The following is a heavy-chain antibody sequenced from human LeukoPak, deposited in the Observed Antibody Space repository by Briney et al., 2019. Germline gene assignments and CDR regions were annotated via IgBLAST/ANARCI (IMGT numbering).Heavy chain of an antibody. J-gene: IGHJ4*02. CDR3: ARGDGYSVGPDY. V-gene: IGHV3-21*01. D-gene: IGHD5-24*01. CDR1: GFTFSSYS. Sequence: PGGSLRLSXAASGFTFSSYSMNWVRQAPGKGLEWVSSISSSSSYIYYADSVKGRFTISRDNAKNSLYLQMNSLRAEDTAVYYCARGDGYSVGPDYWGQGTLVTVSS. CDR2: ISSSSSYI.